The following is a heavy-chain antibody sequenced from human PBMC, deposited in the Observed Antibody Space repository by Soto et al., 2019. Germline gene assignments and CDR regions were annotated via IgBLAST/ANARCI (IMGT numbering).Heavy chain of an antibody. V-gene: IGHV4-59*01. J-gene: IGHJ6*01. CDR1: GGSISSYY. Sequence: SETLSLTCTVSGGSISSYYWSWIRQPPGKGLEWIGYIYYSGSTNYNPSLKSRVTMSVDTSKNQFSLKLSSVTAADTAVYYCARGGGSYWSYYYGMDVWGQGTTVTVSS. CDR2: IYYSGST. D-gene: IGHD1-26*01. CDR3: ARGGGSYWSYYYGMDV.